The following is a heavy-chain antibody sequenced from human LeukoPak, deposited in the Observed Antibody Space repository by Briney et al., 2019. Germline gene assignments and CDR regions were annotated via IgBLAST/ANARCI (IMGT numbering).Heavy chain of an antibody. CDR2: IYYSGST. J-gene: IGHJ6*02. Sequence: SETLSLTCTISVGSISSYYWSWIRQPPGKGLDWGGYIYYSGSTNYNPSLKSRVTMSVDTTKNEFSLKQSSVNAGDTAVYYCARGTVVFGMDVWGQGTTVTVSS. V-gene: IGHV4-59*01. CDR1: VGSISSYY. D-gene: IGHD2-15*01. CDR3: ARGTVVFGMDV.